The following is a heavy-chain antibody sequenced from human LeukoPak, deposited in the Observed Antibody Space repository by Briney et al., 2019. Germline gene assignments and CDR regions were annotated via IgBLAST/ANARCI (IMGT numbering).Heavy chain of an antibody. J-gene: IGHJ6*02. D-gene: IGHD3-10*01. CDR1: GGSISSYY. CDR2: IYYSGST. V-gene: IGHV4-59*01. Sequence: SETLSLTCTVSGGSISSYYWSWIRQPPGKGLEWIGYIYYSGSTNYNPSLKSRVTISVDTSKNQFSLKLCFVTAADTAVYYCARDRTERITMVRGVVQYYGMDVWGQGTTVTVSS. CDR3: ARDRTERITMVRGVVQYYGMDV.